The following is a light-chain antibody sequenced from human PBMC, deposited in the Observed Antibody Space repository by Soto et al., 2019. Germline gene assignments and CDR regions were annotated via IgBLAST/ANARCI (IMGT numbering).Light chain of an antibody. J-gene: IGKJ1*01. Sequence: DIQMTQSPSTLSGSVGDRVTITCRASQSISNWLAWYHQKPGTAPKLLIYHASTLQSGVPSRFSGSGSGTDFTLTISCLQSEDFATYYCQQYYSYPWTFGQGTKVDIK. CDR3: QQYYSYPWT. V-gene: IGKV1-5*01. CDR2: HAS. CDR1: QSISNW.